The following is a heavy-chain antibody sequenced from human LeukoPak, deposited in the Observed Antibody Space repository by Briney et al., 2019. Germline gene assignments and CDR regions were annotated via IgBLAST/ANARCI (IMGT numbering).Heavy chain of an antibody. J-gene: IGHJ4*02. V-gene: IGHV3-7*01. Sequence: GGSLRLSCAASGFSFSSHWMSWVRQAPGKGLEWVANINQDGREKQYVDSVKGRFTISRDNSKNTLYLQMNSLRAEDTAVYYCAKDGPSRGYDFDYWGQGTLVTVSS. CDR3: AKDGPSRGYDFDY. CDR1: GFSFSSHW. CDR2: INQDGREK. D-gene: IGHD5-12*01.